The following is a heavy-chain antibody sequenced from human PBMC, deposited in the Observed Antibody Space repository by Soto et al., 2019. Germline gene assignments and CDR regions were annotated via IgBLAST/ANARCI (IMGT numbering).Heavy chain of an antibody. D-gene: IGHD2-2*02. Sequence: QFQLVQSGAEVKKPGASVKVSCKASGYTFTTSDINWVRPAPGQGLEWMGWISVYNGNTNYAQKLQGRVTMTKDTSTSTAYMELRSLRSDDTAVYYCARVGVYCSSTSCYSWIDPMGQGTLVTVAS. V-gene: IGHV1-18*04. CDR2: ISVYNGNT. CDR3: ARVGVYCSSTSCYSWIDP. CDR1: GYTFTTSD. J-gene: IGHJ5*02.